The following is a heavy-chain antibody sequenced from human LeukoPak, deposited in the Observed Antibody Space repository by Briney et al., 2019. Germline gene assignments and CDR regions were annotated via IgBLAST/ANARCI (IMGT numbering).Heavy chain of an antibody. D-gene: IGHD3-10*01. V-gene: IGHV3-21*01. CDR1: GFTFSSYT. CDR3: ARDFGFGDPY. J-gene: IGHJ4*02. Sequence: GGSLRLSCAASGFTFSSYTMNWVRHAPGKGLEWVASIPSVSIDIYYADSVKGRFTISRDNAKKSLFLQMNSLRAEDTAVYYYARDFGFGDPYWGQGTLVTVSS. CDR2: IPSVSIDI.